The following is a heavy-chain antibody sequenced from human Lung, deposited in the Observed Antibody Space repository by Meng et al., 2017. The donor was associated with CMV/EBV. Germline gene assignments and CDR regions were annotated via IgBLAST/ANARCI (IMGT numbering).Heavy chain of an antibody. V-gene: IGHV1-69*05. Sequence: SXXVSCKASGGTLSSYAFSWVRQAPGQGLEWMGGIIPIFSIANYAQKFQGRVTITTDESTSTAYMELSSLRSEDTAVYYCARDRTGDCSSTSCYNYYYYYGMAVWGQWNXV. CDR3: ARDRTGDCSSTSCYNYYYYYGMAV. CDR1: GGTLSSYA. CDR2: IIPIFSIA. J-gene: IGHJ6*01. D-gene: IGHD2-2*02.